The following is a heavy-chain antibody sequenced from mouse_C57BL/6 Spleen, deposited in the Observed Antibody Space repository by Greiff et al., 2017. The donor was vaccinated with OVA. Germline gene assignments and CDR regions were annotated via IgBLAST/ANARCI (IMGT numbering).Heavy chain of an antibody. V-gene: IGHV5-16*01. D-gene: IGHD2-3*01. CDR1: GFTFSDYY. CDR2: INYDGSST. Sequence: DVKLVESEGGLVQPGSSMKLSCTASGFTFSDYYMAWVRQVPEKGLEWVANINYDGSSTYYLDSLKSRFIISRDNAKNILYLQMSSLKSEDTATYYCARVNDGYPDYWGQGTTLTVSS. CDR3: ARVNDGYPDY. J-gene: IGHJ2*01.